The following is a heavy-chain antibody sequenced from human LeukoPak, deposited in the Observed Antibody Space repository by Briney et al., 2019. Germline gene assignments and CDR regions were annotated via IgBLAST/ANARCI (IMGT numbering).Heavy chain of an antibody. V-gene: IGHV3-33*01. CDR1: GFTFSSYG. CDR3: ARGSAYCSRTSCHFDY. J-gene: IGHJ4*02. D-gene: IGHD2-2*01. CDR2: IWYDGSNK. Sequence: PGRSLRLSCAASGFTFSSYGMHWVRQAPGKGLEWVAVIWYDGSNKYYAESVKGRFTISRDNSKNTLYLQMNSLRAEDTAVYYCARGSAYCSRTSCHFDYWGQGALVTVSS.